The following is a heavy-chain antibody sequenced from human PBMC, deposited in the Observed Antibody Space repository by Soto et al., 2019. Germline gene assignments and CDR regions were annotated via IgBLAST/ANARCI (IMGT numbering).Heavy chain of an antibody. V-gene: IGHV4-31*03. J-gene: IGHJ6*03. Sequence: QVQLQESGPGLVKPSQTLSLTCTVSGGSISSGGYYWSWIRQHPGKGLEWIGYIYYTGSTYYNPSIKSRVTISVDTSKNQFSLQLSSVTAADSAVYYCARESRDFYYYYLDVWGKGTTVTVSS. CDR3: ARESRDFYYYYLDV. CDR1: GGSISSGGYY. CDR2: IYYTGST.